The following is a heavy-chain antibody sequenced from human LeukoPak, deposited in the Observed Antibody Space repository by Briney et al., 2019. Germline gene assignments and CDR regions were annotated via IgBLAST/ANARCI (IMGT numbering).Heavy chain of an antibody. CDR3: ATDRADY. V-gene: IGHV3-15*05. Sequence: PGGSLRLSCEVSGIIFSNTWMNWVRQAPGKGLEWVGRIKSKYVGGTTDFAAPVKGRFTISRDDSKNTLELQMNTLKIEDTAVYFCATDRADYWGQGTLVTVSS. CDR1: GIIFSNTW. J-gene: IGHJ4*02. CDR2: IKSKYVGGTT.